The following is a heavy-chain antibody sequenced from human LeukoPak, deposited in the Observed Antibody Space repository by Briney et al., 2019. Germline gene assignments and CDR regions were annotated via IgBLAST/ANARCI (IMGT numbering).Heavy chain of an antibody. CDR1: GFTFSGSD. CDR3: ARDTMGATGLRGPFDY. V-gene: IGHV3-73*01. D-gene: IGHD1-26*01. Sequence: GGSLRLSCAASGFTFSGSDMHWVRQASGKGLEWVGRIRIKTNSYATAYAASVKGRFTISRDDSKNTAYLQMNSLKTEDTAVYYCARDTMGATGLRGPFDYWGQGTLVTVSS. J-gene: IGHJ4*02. CDR2: IRIKTNSYAT.